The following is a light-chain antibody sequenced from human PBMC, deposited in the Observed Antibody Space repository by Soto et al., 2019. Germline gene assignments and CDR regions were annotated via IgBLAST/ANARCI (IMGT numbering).Light chain of an antibody. Sequence: QSALTQPPSASGSPGQSVAISCTGTASDIGGYTFVSWYQQHPGKAPKLLIYDVNKRPSGVPDRFSGSKSGNTASLTVSGLQADDEADYYCSAHGGTNPYVFATGTKVTVL. CDR2: DVN. CDR1: ASDIGGYTF. CDR3: SAHGGTNPYV. V-gene: IGLV2-8*01. J-gene: IGLJ1*01.